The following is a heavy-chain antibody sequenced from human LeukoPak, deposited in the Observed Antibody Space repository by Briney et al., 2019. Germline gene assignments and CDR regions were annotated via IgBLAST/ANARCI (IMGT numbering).Heavy chain of an antibody. V-gene: IGHV4-59*01. CDR2: IYYSGST. CDR1: GGSISSYY. D-gene: IGHD3-3*01. Sequence: SETLSLTCTVSGGSISSYYWSWIRQPPGKGLEWIGYIYYSGSTNYNPSLKSRVTISVDTSKNQFSLKLSSVTAADTAVYYCARGGRILEWLPPDYWGQGTLVTVSS. J-gene: IGHJ4*02. CDR3: ARGGRILEWLPPDY.